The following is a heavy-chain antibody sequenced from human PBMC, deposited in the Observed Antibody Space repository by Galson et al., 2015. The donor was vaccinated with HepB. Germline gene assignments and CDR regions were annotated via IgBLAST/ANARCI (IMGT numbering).Heavy chain of an antibody. CDR3: AKWTYYYGSGSYYTDY. V-gene: IGHV3-23*01. CDR2: ISGSGGST. D-gene: IGHD3-10*01. J-gene: IGHJ4*02. Sequence: SLRLSCAASGFTFSSYAMSWVRQAPGKGLEWVSAISGSGGSTYYADSVKGRFTISRDNSKNTLYLQMNSLRAEDTAVYYCAKWTYYYGSGSYYTDYWGQGTLVTVSS. CDR1: GFTFSSYA.